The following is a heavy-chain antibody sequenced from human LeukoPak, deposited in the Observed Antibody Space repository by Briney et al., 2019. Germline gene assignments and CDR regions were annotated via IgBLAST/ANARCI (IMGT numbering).Heavy chain of an antibody. Sequence: GGSLRLSCAASGFTFSNYMMNWVRQAPGKGLEWVSSISSSSSYIYYADSVKGRFTISRDNAKNSLYLQMNSLRAEDTAVYYCARENEGDYGMDVWGQGTTVTVSS. J-gene: IGHJ6*02. D-gene: IGHD3-16*01. V-gene: IGHV3-21*01. CDR1: GFTFSNYM. CDR3: ARENEGDYGMDV. CDR2: ISSSSSYI.